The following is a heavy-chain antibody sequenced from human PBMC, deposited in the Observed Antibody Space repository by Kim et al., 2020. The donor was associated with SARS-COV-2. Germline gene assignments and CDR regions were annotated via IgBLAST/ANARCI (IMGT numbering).Heavy chain of an antibody. V-gene: IGHV3-23*01. CDR1: GFTFSDHV. CDR2: ISGGASNT. D-gene: IGHD4-17*01. Sequence: GGSLRLSCAASGFTFSDHVMAWVRQSPEKGLEWVSAISGGASNTFYAESLKGRFTISRDTSKHNLSLQMNSLSPEDTAIYYCTRGSTTSVHFYYGMDVRG. J-gene: IGHJ6*01. CDR3: TRGSTTSVHFYYGMDV.